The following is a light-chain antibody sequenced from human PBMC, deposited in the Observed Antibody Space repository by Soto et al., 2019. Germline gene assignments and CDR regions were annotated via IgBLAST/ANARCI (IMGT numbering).Light chain of an antibody. V-gene: IGKV3D-20*01. Sequence: ETVLTQSPATLSLSPGDRATLSCGASQSISNNYLAWYQQQPGLAPRLLIYDASTRATGIPDRFSDSGSGTDFTLTISRLEPEDFAMYYCQQYVNLPPNTVGQGTKLEIK. CDR1: QSISNNY. J-gene: IGKJ2*01. CDR2: DAS. CDR3: QQYVNLPPNT.